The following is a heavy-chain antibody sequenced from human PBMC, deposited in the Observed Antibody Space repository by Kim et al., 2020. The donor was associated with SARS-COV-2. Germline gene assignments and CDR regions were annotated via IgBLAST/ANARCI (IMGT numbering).Heavy chain of an antibody. CDR1: GYTFTSYY. V-gene: IGHV1-46*01. Sequence: ASVKVSCKASGYTFTSYYMHWVRQAPGQGLEWMGIINPSGGSTSYAQKFQGRVTMTRDTSTSTVYMELSSLRSEDTAVYYCARGGRRIFGVVRPYFDYWGQGTLVTVSS. J-gene: IGHJ4*02. D-gene: IGHD3-3*01. CDR3: ARGGRRIFGVVRPYFDY. CDR2: INPSGGST.